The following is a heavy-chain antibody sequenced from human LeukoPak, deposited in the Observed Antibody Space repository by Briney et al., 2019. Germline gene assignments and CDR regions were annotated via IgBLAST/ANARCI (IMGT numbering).Heavy chain of an antibody. V-gene: IGHV3-33*08. CDR2: IWYDGSNK. J-gene: IGHJ4*02. Sequence: GGSLRLSCAASGFTFSSYAMHWVRQAPGKGLEWVAVIWYDGSNKYYADSVKGRFTISRDNSKNTLYLQMDSLRAEDTAVYYCARGSGSQSYYFDYWGQGTLVTVSS. CDR1: GFTFSSYA. CDR3: ARGSGSQSYYFDY.